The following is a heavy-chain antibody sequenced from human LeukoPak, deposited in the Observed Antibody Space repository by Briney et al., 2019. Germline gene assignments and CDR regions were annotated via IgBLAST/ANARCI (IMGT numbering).Heavy chain of an antibody. CDR3: ARHPGYSSGWWYFDF. D-gene: IGHD5-18*01. CDR1: GGSINSNNHY. CDR2: INYSGTI. V-gene: IGHV4-39*01. J-gene: IGHJ4*02. Sequence: SETLSLTCNVSGGSINSNNHYWAWIRQPPGKGLEWLGSINYSGTIFYSPSLNSRVTISADTSGNQFSLKLTSATAADTAVYYCARHPGYSSGWWYFDFWGQGTLVTVSS.